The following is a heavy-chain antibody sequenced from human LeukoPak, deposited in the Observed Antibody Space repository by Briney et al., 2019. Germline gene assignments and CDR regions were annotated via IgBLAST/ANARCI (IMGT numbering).Heavy chain of an antibody. CDR3: ARDRVTGHYYYYYYYMDV. Sequence: PGRSLRLSCAASGFTFSSYGMHWFRQAPGKGLEWVAVISYDGSNKYYADSVKVGFTISRDNSKNTLYLQMNSLRAEDTAVYYCARDRVTGHYYYYYYYMDVWGKGTTVTVSS. CDR1: GFTFSSYG. CDR2: ISYDGSNK. J-gene: IGHJ6*03. V-gene: IGHV3-30*03. D-gene: IGHD7-27*01.